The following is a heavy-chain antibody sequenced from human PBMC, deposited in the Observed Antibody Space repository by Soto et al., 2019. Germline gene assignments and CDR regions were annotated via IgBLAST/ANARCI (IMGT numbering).Heavy chain of an antibody. CDR2: IYTSGST. CDR1: GGSISSYY. CDR3: ARDGDSSGWYAGGYYYGMDV. D-gene: IGHD6-19*01. Sequence: SATLSLTCTVSGGSISSYYWSWIRQPAGKGLEWIGRIYTSGSTNYNPSLKSRVTMSVDTSKNQFSLKLSSVTAADTAVYYCARDGDSSGWYAGGYYYGMDVWGQGTTVTVSS. J-gene: IGHJ6*02. V-gene: IGHV4-4*07.